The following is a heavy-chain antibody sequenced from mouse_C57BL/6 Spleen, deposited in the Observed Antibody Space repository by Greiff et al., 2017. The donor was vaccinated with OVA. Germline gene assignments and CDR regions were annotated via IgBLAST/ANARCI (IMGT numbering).Heavy chain of an antibody. Sequence: EVQVVESGPELVKPGASVKISCKASGYSFTGYYMNWVKQSPEKSLEWIGEINPSTGGTTYNQKFKAKATLTVDKSSSTAYMQLKSLTSEDSAVYYCARGDFHYFDYWGQGTTLTVSS. J-gene: IGHJ2*01. V-gene: IGHV1-42*01. CDR1: GYSFTGYY. CDR2: INPSTGGT. CDR3: ARGDFHYFDY.